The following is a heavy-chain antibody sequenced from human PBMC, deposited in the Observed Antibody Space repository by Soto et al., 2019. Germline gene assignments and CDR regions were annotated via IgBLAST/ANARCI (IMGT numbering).Heavy chain of an antibody. CDR2: FSPKSGGA. J-gene: IGHJ4*02. CDR3: ARDPIGGGAPYYFDY. Sequence: ASVKVSCKAGGYTFTDYYIQWVRQAPGQGLQYMGWFSPKSGGAAYEQKFQGRVTMTRDMSLTTAYMELHRLTSDDTAVYYCARDPIGGGAPYYFDYWGQGSLVTVSS. CDR1: GYTFTDYY. D-gene: IGHD3-16*01. V-gene: IGHV1-2*02.